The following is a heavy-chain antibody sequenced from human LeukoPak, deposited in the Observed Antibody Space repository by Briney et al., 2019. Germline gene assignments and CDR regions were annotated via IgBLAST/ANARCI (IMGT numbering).Heavy chain of an antibody. V-gene: IGHV4-59*01. Sequence: SETLSLTCTVSGGSISSYYWSWIRQPPGKELEWIGYIYYSGSTNYNPSLKSRVTISVDTSKNQFSLKLSSVTAADTAVYYCARDLGIFFDYWGQGTLVTVSS. CDR3: ARDLGIFFDY. D-gene: IGHD7-27*01. CDR1: GGSISSYY. CDR2: IYYSGST. J-gene: IGHJ4*02.